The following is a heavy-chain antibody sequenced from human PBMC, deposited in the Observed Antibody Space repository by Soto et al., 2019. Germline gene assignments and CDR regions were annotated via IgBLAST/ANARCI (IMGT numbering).Heavy chain of an antibody. V-gene: IGHV4-59*01. CDR3: ARVRITMVRDNWFDP. J-gene: IGHJ5*02. CDR1: GGSISSYY. D-gene: IGHD3-10*01. Sequence: QVQLQESGPGLVKPSETLSLTCTVSGGSISSYYWSWIRQPPGKGLEWIGYIYYSGSTNYNPSLKSRVTISVDTSKNQFSLKLSSVTAADTAVYYCARVRITMVRDNWFDPWGQGTLVTVSS. CDR2: IYYSGST.